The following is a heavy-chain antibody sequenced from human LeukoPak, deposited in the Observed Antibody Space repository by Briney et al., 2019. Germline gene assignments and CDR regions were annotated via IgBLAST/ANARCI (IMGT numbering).Heavy chain of an antibody. Sequence: PGGSLRLSCAASGFTFSSYTMNWVRQPPGKGLEWVSNIGTSSTTIYYADSVKGRFTISRDNAKNSLYQQMNSLRADDTAVYYCARFAAGGSYYYYMDVWGKGTTVTVSS. D-gene: IGHD6-25*01. V-gene: IGHV3-48*01. CDR3: ARFAAGGSYYYYMDV. CDR2: IGTSSTTI. CDR1: GFTFSSYT. J-gene: IGHJ6*03.